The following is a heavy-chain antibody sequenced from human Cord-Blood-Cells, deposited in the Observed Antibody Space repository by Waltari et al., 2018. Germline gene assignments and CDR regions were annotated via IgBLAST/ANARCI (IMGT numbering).Heavy chain of an antibody. CDR3: ARLGHCSSTSCSDY. CDR1: GGSFSGYY. J-gene: IGHJ4*02. D-gene: IGHD2-2*01. V-gene: IGHV4-34*01. Sequence: QVQLQQWGAGLLKPSETLSLTCAVYGGSFSGYYWSWLRQPPGKGLEWIGEINHSGSTNYNPSLKSRVTISVDTSKNQFSLKLSSVTAADTAVYYCARLGHCSSTSCSDYWGQGTLVTVSS. CDR2: INHSGST.